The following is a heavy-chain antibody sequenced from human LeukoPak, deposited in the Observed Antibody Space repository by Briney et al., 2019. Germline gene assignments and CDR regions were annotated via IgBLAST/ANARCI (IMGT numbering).Heavy chain of an antibody. CDR3: AREYYYDSSGYYYDAFDI. CDR2: INSDGNNT. CDR1: GFTFSSYW. Sequence: GGSLRLSCAASGFTFSSYWMHWVRQVPGKGLVWVSRINSDGNNTRHADSVKGRFTISRDNAKNTLYLQMNSLRAEDTAVYYCAREYYYDSSGYYYDAFDIWGQGTMVTVSS. V-gene: IGHV3-74*01. J-gene: IGHJ3*02. D-gene: IGHD3-22*01.